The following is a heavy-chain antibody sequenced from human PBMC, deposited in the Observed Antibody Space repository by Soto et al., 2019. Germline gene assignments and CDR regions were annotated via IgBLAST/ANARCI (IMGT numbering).Heavy chain of an antibody. CDR1: GFTFSSYA. J-gene: IGHJ3*02. CDR3: AKRIPAEDAFDI. Sequence: HPGRSLRLSCAASGFTFSSYAMSWVRQAPGKGLEWVSAISGSGGSTYYADSVKGRFTISRDNSKNTLYLQMNSLRAEDTAVYYCAKRIPAEDAFDIWGQGTMVTVSS. V-gene: IGHV3-23*01. CDR2: ISGSGGST. D-gene: IGHD2-2*02.